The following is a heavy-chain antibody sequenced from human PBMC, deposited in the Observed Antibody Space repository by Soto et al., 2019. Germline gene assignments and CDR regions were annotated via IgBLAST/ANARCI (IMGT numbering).Heavy chain of an antibody. CDR2: VCGSGGST. CDR3: AKDPSLGYGKAFED. D-gene: IGHD5-18*01. V-gene: IGHV3-23*01. Sequence: LRLSCEAAVFTFHNFALNWVRQAPGKGPEWVFGVCGSGGSTYYADSVKCRLTVSRDNAKNTLFLQRKRWSVEERVMYCCAKDPSLGYGKAFEDWGRGTIVTISS. CDR1: VFTFHNFA. J-gene: IGHJ3*01.